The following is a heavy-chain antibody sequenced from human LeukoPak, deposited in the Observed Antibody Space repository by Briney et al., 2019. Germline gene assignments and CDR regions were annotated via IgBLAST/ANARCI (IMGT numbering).Heavy chain of an antibody. Sequence: SETLSLTCAVSGGSFSGYYWSWIRQPPGKGLEWIGEINHSGTTNYNSSLKSRVILSLDKSANQFSLNLSSVTAADTAVYYCARFSPRAMGNYLDFWGQGTLVTVSS. J-gene: IGHJ4*02. V-gene: IGHV4-34*01. CDR1: GGSFSGYY. D-gene: IGHD7-27*01. CDR3: ARFSPRAMGNYLDF. CDR2: INHSGTT.